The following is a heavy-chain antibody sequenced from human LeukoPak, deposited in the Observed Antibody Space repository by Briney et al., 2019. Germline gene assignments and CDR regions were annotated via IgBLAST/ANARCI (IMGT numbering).Heavy chain of an antibody. CDR3: ARVLVGYYYYYYMDV. CDR1: GGSFSGYY. D-gene: IGHD1-26*01. CDR2: INHSGST. Sequence: KSSETLSLTCAVYGGSFSGYYWSWIRQPPGKGLEWIGEINHSGSTNYNPSLKSRVTISVDASKNQFSLKLSSVTAADTAVYYCARVLVGYYYYYYMDVWGKGTTVTVSS. J-gene: IGHJ6*03. V-gene: IGHV4-34*01.